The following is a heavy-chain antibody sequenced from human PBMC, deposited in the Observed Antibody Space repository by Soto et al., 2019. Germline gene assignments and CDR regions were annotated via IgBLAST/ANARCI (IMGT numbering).Heavy chain of an antibody. V-gene: IGHV3-21*01. D-gene: IGHD3-22*01. Sequence: EVQLVESGGGLVKPGGTLRLSCAASGFTFSSYSMNCVRQAPGKGLEWVSSISSSSSYIYYADSVKGRFTISRDNAKNSLYLQMNSLRAEDTAVYYCARDLLSGSNAFDIWGQGTMVTVSS. CDR2: ISSSSSYI. CDR1: GFTFSSYS. CDR3: ARDLLSGSNAFDI. J-gene: IGHJ3*02.